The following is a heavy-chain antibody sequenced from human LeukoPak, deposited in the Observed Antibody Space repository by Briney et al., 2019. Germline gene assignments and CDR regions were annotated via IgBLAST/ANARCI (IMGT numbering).Heavy chain of an antibody. CDR2: TYYRSKWYN. J-gene: IGHJ6*02. D-gene: IGHD6-13*01. Sequence: SQTLSLTCAISGDSFSSNSAAWNWLRQSPSRGLEWLGRTYYRSKWYNDYAVSVKSRITINPDTSKNQFSLQLNSVTPEDTAVYYCAREQQYDYYYGMDVWGQGTTVTDSS. CDR3: AREQQYDYYYGMDV. V-gene: IGHV6-1*01. CDR1: GDSFSSNSAA.